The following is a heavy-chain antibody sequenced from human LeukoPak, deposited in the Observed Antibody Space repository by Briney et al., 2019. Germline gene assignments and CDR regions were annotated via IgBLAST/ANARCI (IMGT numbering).Heavy chain of an antibody. J-gene: IGHJ1*01. CDR2: ISDNDGST. V-gene: IGHV3-23*01. D-gene: IGHD5-18*01. Sequence: GGSLTLSCAASGFTFKNYAMSWVRQTPGMGLEWVSAISDNDGSTYYTDSVKGRFTISRDNSKDTVYLQMNNLRAADTALYFCVRHDSYIPFWGQGSLATVSS. CDR1: GFTFKNYA. CDR3: VRHDSYIPF.